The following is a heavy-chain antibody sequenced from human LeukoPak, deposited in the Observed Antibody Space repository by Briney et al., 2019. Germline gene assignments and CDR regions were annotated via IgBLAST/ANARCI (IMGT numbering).Heavy chain of an antibody. CDR3: ARLCLYYYYGMDV. CDR2: IYYSGST. J-gene: IGHJ6*02. CDR1: GGSITNYY. V-gene: IGHV4-39*01. Sequence: SETLSLTCTVSGGSITNYYWGWIRQPPGKGLEWIGSIYYSGSTYYNPSLKSRVTISVDTSKNQFSLKLSSVTAADTAVYYCARLCLYYYYGMDVWGQGTTVTVSS.